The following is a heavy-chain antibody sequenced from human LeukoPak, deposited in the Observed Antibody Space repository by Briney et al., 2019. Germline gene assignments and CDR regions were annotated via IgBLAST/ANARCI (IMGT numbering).Heavy chain of an antibody. CDR1: GFTFSSSG. J-gene: IGHJ4*02. Sequence: PGRSLRLSCAASGFTFSSSGMHWVRQAPGKGLEWVAVISYDGSNKYYADSVKGRFTFSRDNSKNTLYLQMNSLRAEDTAMYYCARGMVGPTRTLFDYWGQGTLVTVSS. CDR3: ARGMVGPTRTLFDY. CDR2: ISYDGSNK. V-gene: IGHV3-30*03. D-gene: IGHD1-26*01.